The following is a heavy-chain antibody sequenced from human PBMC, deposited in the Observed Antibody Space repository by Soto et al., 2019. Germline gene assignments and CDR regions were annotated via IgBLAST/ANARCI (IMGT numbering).Heavy chain of an antibody. V-gene: IGHV3-23*01. CDR1: GFTFSNYA. Sequence: PVGSLRLSCAASGFTFSNYAMSWVRQAPGKGLEWVSGISSSGAITYYADSVKGRFTISKDRSKNTLSLQMNSLRAEDTAVYYCAKDPNGDHVGGFEMWGQGTKVTVSS. J-gene: IGHJ3*02. CDR3: AKDPNGDHVGGFEM. D-gene: IGHD4-17*01. CDR2: ISSSGAIT.